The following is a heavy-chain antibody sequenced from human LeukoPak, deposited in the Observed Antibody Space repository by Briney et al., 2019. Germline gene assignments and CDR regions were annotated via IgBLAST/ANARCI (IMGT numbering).Heavy chain of an antibody. V-gene: IGHV4-61*02. CDR1: GGSISSGSYY. Sequence: SETLSLTCTVSGGSISSGSYYWRWIPQPAGKGLEWIGRIYTSGSTNYNPSLKSRVTISVDTSKNQFSLKLSSVTAADTAVYYCARDLVGAFDIWGQGTMVTVSS. CDR3: ARDLVGAFDI. D-gene: IGHD2-15*01. J-gene: IGHJ3*02. CDR2: IYTSGST.